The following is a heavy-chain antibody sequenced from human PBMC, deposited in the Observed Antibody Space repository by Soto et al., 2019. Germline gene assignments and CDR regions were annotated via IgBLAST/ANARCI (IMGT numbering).Heavy chain of an antibody. V-gene: IGHV4-39*02. J-gene: IGHJ4*02. D-gene: IGHD6-13*01. CDR1: GGSISSSSYY. CDR2: IYYSGST. Sequence: SETLSLTCTVSGGSISSSSYYWGWIRQPPGKGLEWIGSIYYSGSTYYNPSLKSRVTISVDTSKNQFSLKLSSVTAADTAVYYCAREFIAAAGTWGQGTLVTVSS. CDR3: AREFIAAAGT.